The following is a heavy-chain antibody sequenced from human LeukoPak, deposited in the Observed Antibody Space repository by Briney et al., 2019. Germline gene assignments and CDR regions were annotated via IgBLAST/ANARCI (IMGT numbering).Heavy chain of an antibody. CDR3: ARGYYYDSSGYYVGRYFDY. J-gene: IGHJ4*02. CDR1: GFTFSSYD. D-gene: IGHD3-22*01. CDR2: IGTAGDT. V-gene: IGHV3-13*01. Sequence: PGGSLRLSCAASGFTFSSYDMHWVRQATGKGLEWVSAIGTAGDTYYPGSVKGRFTISRENAKNSLYLQMNSLRAGDTAVYYCARGYYYDSSGYYVGRYFDYWGQGTLVTVSS.